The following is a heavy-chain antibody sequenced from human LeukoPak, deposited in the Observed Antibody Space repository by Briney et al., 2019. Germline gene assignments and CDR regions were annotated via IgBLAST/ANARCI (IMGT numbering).Heavy chain of an antibody. CDR2: INHSGST. CDR1: GGSFSGYY. D-gene: IGHD2-8*01. V-gene: IGHV4-34*01. Sequence: SETLSLTCAVYGGSFSGYYWSWIRQPPGKGLEWIGEINHSGSTNYNPSLKSRVAISVDTSKNQFSLKLSSVTAADTAVYYCARGRSNGWFYWGQGTLVTVSS. CDR3: ARGRSNGWFY. J-gene: IGHJ4*02.